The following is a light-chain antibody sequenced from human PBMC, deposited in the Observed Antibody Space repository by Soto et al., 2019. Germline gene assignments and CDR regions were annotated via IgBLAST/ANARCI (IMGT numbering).Light chain of an antibody. V-gene: IGLV1-44*01. CDR3: AAWDDSLNGCV. J-gene: IGLJ1*01. CDR2: NNN. CDR1: NSNIGSNA. Sequence: QSVLTQPPSASGTPGQRVTISCSGSNSNIGSNAVDWYQQLPGTAPKLLIYNNNQRPSGVPDRFSGSKSGTSASLAISGLQSEDEADYYCAAWDDSLNGCVFGTGTKLTVL.